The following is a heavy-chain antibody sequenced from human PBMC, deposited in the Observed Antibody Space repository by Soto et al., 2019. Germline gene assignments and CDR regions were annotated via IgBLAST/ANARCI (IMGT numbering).Heavy chain of an antibody. J-gene: IGHJ3*02. Sequence: QVQLVQSGAEVKKPGASVKVSCKASGYTFTSYAMHWVRQAPGQRLEWMGWINAGNGNTKYSQKFQGRVTITRDTSASTAYMELSSVRSEDTAVYYCARGALWFGEFADIWGQGTMVTVSS. D-gene: IGHD3-10*01. CDR1: GYTFTSYA. CDR2: INAGNGNT. V-gene: IGHV1-3*01. CDR3: ARGALWFGEFADI.